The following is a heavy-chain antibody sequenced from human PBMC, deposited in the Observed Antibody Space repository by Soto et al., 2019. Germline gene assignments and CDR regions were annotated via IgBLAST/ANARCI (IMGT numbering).Heavy chain of an antibody. V-gene: IGHV6-1*01. Sequence: KQSPTLSLTCAISGDSVSSNSAAWNWIRQSPSRGLEWLGRTYYRSKWYNDYAVSVKSRITVNPDTSKNQFSLQLNSVTPEDTAVYYCARATTFIQLWLQDWFDPWGQGTLVTVSS. CDR2: TYYRSKWYN. D-gene: IGHD5-18*01. J-gene: IGHJ5*02. CDR1: GDSVSSNSAA. CDR3: ARATTFIQLWLQDWFDP.